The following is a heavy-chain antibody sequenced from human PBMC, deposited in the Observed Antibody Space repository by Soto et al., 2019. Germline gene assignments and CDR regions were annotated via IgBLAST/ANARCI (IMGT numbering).Heavy chain of an antibody. CDR1: GYTFTSYG. Sequence: QVQLVRSGAEVKKPGASVKVSCKASGYTFTSYGISWVRQAPGQGLEWVGWISAYNGNTNYAQKLQGRVTMTTDTSTSTAYMELRSLRSDDTAVYYCVRSDCSGGSCYLFWFDPWGQGTLVTVSS. J-gene: IGHJ5*02. D-gene: IGHD2-15*01. V-gene: IGHV1-18*01. CDR2: ISAYNGNT. CDR3: VRSDCSGGSCYLFWFDP.